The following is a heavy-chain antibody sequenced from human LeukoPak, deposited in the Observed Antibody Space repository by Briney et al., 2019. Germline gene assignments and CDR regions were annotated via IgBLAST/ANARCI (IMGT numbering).Heavy chain of an antibody. CDR1: GGSFSSYY. V-gene: IGHV4-34*01. J-gene: IGHJ6*03. CDR3: ARDWALRYSYYMDV. D-gene: IGHD3-9*01. Sequence: PSETLSLICAVYGGSFSSYYWSWIRQPPGKGLEWIGEINHSGSTNYNPSLKSRVTISVDTSKNQFSLKLSSVTAADTAVYYCARDWALRYSYYMDVWGKGTTVTISS. CDR2: INHSGST.